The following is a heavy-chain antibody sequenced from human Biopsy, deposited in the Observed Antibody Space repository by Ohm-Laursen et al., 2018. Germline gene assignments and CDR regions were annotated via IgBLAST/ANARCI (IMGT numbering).Heavy chain of an antibody. J-gene: IGHJ4*02. Sequence: SVKVSCKASAGTFINYAISWARQAPGQGLEWMGGIIPMFGTANYAQMFQGRVTISADESTSTSYMELSSLTTEDTAIYYCARGPHSGSHSCFDYWGRGTLVTVSS. D-gene: IGHD1-26*01. CDR2: IIPMFGTA. V-gene: IGHV1-69*13. CDR3: ARGPHSGSHSCFDY. CDR1: AGTFINYA.